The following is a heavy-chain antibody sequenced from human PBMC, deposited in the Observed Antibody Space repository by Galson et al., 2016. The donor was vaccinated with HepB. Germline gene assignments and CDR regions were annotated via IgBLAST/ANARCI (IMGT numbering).Heavy chain of an antibody. D-gene: IGHD3-22*01. CDR1: GASISNYS. Sequence: SETLSLTCNVSGASISNYSWNWIRQPPGKGLEWIGYIYYSGSANYSPSLKSRVTMSLDTSKNQYYLKLSSVTAADTALYYCARDQGFYDISGDYDYWGQGALVTVSS. CDR2: IYYSGSA. V-gene: IGHV4-59*01. CDR3: ARDQGFYDISGDYDY. J-gene: IGHJ4*02.